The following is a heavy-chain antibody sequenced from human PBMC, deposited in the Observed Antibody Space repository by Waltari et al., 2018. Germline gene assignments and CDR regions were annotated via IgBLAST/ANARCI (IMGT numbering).Heavy chain of an antibody. Sequence: QVQLVQSGAEVKKPGASVKVSCKASGYTFTSYAMHWVRQAPGQRLEWMGWINAGNGNTKYSQKFQGRVTITRDTSASTAYMELSSLRSEDTAVYYCARRSGGSLYQSSAFDIWGQGTMVTVSS. CDR3: ARRSGGSLYQSSAFDI. CDR1: GYTFTSYA. CDR2: INAGNGNT. D-gene: IGHD2-15*01. J-gene: IGHJ3*02. V-gene: IGHV1-3*01.